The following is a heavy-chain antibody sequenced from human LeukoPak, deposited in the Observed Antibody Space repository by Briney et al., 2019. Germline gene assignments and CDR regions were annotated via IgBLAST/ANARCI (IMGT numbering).Heavy chain of an antibody. CDR2: IKSDGTGI. J-gene: IGHJ4*02. V-gene: IGHV3-74*01. CDR3: VRGQTIDY. Sequence: GGSLRLSCAASGFIFSSYSMNWVRQAPGKGLMWVSRIKSDGTGITYTDSVEGRFTISRDNAKNTLYLQMNSLRDEDTAVYYCVRGQTIDYWGQGTLVTVSS. CDR1: GFIFSSYS. D-gene: IGHD3-3*01.